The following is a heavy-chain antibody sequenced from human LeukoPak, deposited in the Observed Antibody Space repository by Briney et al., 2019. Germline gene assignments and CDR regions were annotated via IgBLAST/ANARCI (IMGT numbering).Heavy chain of an antibody. J-gene: IGHJ3*02. CDR1: GYTFTGYY. V-gene: IGHV1-2*02. D-gene: IGHD3-22*01. CDR2: INPNSGGT. Sequence: ASVKVSCKASGYTFTGYYMHWVRQAPGQGLEWMGWINPNSGGTNYAQKFQGRVTMTRDTSISTAYMELSRLRSDDTAVYYCASIVPPPVGYYDSSGILPVVVFFDIWGQGTMVTVSS. CDR3: ASIVPPPVGYYDSSGILPVVVFFDI.